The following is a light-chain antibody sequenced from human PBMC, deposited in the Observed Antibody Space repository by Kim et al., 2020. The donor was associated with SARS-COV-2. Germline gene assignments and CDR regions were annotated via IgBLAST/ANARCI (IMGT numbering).Light chain of an antibody. CDR2: GAS. J-gene: IGKJ4*01. CDR1: QGVTRN. Sequence: SPRERATHSCTACQGVTRNLAWYQQKPGQAPRLLIYGASTRATGVPGRFSGSGSGTEFTLTISSLQSEDFALYYWQQYNDWPPLTFGGGTKVDIK. CDR3: QQYNDWPPLT. V-gene: IGKV3-15*01.